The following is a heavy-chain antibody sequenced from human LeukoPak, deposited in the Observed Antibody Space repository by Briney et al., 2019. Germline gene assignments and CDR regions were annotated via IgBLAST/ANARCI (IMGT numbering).Heavy chain of an antibody. J-gene: IGHJ4*02. CDR2: INPNSGGT. V-gene: IGHV1-2*02. CDR3: ARAQQWLQDY. Sequence: ASVKVSCKASGYTFSNYNIHWLRQAPGQGLEWMGWINPNSGGTNYAQKFQGRVTMTRDTSISTAYMELSRLRSDDTAVYYCARAQQWLQDYWGQGTLVTVSS. CDR1: GYTFSNYN. D-gene: IGHD6-19*01.